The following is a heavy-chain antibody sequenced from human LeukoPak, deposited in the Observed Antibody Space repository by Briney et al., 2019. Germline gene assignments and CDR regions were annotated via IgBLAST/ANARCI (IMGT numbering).Heavy chain of an antibody. D-gene: IGHD3-3*01. CDR1: GFTFSSYW. J-gene: IGHJ4*02. CDR3: ARGATIFGVVIMGPHNDY. Sequence: PGGSLRLSCAASGFTFSSYWMSWVRQAPGKGLEWVANIKQDGSEKYYADSVKGRFTISRDNTKNSLYLQMNSLRAEDTAVYYCARGATIFGVVIMGPHNDYWGPGTLVTVPS. CDR2: IKQDGSEK. V-gene: IGHV3-7*04.